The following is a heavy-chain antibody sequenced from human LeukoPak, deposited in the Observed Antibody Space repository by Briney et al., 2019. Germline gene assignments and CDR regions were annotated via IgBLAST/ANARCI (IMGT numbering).Heavy chain of an antibody. CDR2: IYYSGST. CDR3: ARDRYGFAFDI. D-gene: IGHD3-16*02. J-gene: IGHJ3*02. Sequence: NPSDTLSLTCTVSGGSISNYYWSWVRQPPGKGLECIGYIYYSGSTNYNPSLKSRVTISVDTSKNQFSLRLNSVTAADTAVYYCARDRYGFAFDIWGQGTMVTVSS. V-gene: IGHV4-59*01. CDR1: GGSISNYY.